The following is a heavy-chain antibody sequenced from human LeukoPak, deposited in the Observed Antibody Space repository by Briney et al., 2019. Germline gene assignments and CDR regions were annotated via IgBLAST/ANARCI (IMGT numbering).Heavy chain of an antibody. Sequence: PSETLSLTCTVSGGSISSGGYYWSWIRQPPGKDLEWIGYIYHSGSTYYNPSLKSRVTISVDRSKNQFSLKLSSVTAADTAVYYCVRALGTPDCFDIWGQGTMVPVSS. V-gene: IGHV4-30-2*01. J-gene: IGHJ3*02. CDR1: GGSISSGGYY. CDR2: IYHSGST. CDR3: VRALGTPDCFDI. D-gene: IGHD1-14*01.